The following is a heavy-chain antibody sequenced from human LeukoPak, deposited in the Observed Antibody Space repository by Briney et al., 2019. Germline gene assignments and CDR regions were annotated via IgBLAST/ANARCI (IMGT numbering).Heavy chain of an antibody. CDR3: ARDLAYSRLDY. D-gene: IGHD5-18*01. V-gene: IGHV3-7*01. CDR1: GLTFSSSW. Sequence: GGSLRLSCAVSGLTFSSSWMDWVRQAPGKGLEWVASINPDGNKKYSADSVKGRFTISRDNAENSLNLQMNSLRVEDTAFYYCARDLAYSRLDYWGQGMLVTVSS. CDR2: INPDGNKK. J-gene: IGHJ4*02.